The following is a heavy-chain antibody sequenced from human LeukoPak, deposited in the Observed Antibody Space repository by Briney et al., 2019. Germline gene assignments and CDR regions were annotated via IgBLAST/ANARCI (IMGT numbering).Heavy chain of an antibody. CDR2: ISYDGSNK. CDR1: GFTFSSYA. D-gene: IGHD1-1*01. V-gene: IGHV3-30-3*01. CDR3: ARADTTGPEYYYYGMDV. Sequence: GGSLRLSCAASGFTFSSYAMHWVRQAPGKGLEWVAAISYDGSNKYYADSVKGRFTISRDIAKNTLYLQMNSLRAEDTAVYYCARADTTGPEYYYYGMDVWGQGTTVTVSS. J-gene: IGHJ6*02.